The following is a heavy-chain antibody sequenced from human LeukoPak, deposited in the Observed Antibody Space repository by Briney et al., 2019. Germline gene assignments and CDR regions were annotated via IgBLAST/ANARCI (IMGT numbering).Heavy chain of an antibody. Sequence: ASVKVSCKASGYTFTSYGISWVQQAPGQGLEWMGIINPSGGSTTYAQKFQGRVAITRDTSTNTVYMEVSSLRSEDTAVYYCARDRHGSGTYNYYGMDVWGQGTTVTVSS. CDR1: GYTFTSYG. D-gene: IGHD3-10*01. V-gene: IGHV1-46*01. CDR2: INPSGGST. J-gene: IGHJ6*02. CDR3: ARDRHGSGTYNYYGMDV.